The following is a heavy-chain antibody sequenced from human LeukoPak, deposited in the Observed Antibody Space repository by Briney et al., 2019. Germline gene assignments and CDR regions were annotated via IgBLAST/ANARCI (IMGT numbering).Heavy chain of an antibody. D-gene: IGHD3-3*01. Sequence: PGGSLRLSCAASGFTFSDYYMSWIRQAPGKGLEWVSYISSSGSTIYYADSVKGRFTISRDNSKNTLYLQMNSLRAEDTAVYYCAKDSYDFWSGYYTDKLFDYWGQGTLVTVSS. J-gene: IGHJ4*02. V-gene: IGHV3-11*01. CDR2: ISSSGSTI. CDR1: GFTFSDYY. CDR3: AKDSYDFWSGYYTDKLFDY.